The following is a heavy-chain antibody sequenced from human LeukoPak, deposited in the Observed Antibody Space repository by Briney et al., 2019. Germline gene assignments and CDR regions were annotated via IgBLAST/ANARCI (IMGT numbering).Heavy chain of an antibody. D-gene: IGHD3-16*01. Sequence: PGGSLRLSCAASGFTFSSYSMNWVRQAPGKGLEWVSYISSSSSTIYYADSVKGRFTISRDNAKNSLYLQMNSLRAEDTAVYYCARDHGGLDYWGQGTLVTVSS. V-gene: IGHV3-48*04. J-gene: IGHJ4*02. CDR2: ISSSSSTI. CDR1: GFTFSSYS. CDR3: ARDHGGLDY.